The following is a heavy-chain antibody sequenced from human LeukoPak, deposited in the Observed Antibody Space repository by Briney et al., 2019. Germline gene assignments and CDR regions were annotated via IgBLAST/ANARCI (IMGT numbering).Heavy chain of an antibody. D-gene: IGHD3-22*01. Sequence: SETLSLTCAVYGGSFSSYHWSWIRQPPGKGLEWIGYIYYSGSTNYNPSLKSRVTISVDTSKNQFSLKLSSVTAADTAVYYCASADYYYDSSGYYYWLPGDYWGQGTLVTVSS. V-gene: IGHV4-59*08. J-gene: IGHJ4*02. CDR2: IYYSGST. CDR1: GGSFSSYH. CDR3: ASADYYYDSSGYYYWLPGDY.